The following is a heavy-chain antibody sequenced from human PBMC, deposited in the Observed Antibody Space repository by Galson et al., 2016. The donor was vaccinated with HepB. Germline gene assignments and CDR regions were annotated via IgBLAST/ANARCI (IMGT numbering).Heavy chain of an antibody. Sequence: SLRLSCAASGFNVGNYALSWVRQAPGKGLEWVATLSDTGTRRDYEDSVKGRFTISRDRSKNTLDVQMNSLRAEDTGAYYCAKLGEGIGWYVHHWGQGTLVTVSS. CDR2: LSDTGTRR. V-gene: IGHV3-23*01. D-gene: IGHD6-19*01. J-gene: IGHJ1*01. CDR1: GFNVGNYA. CDR3: AKLGEGIGWYVHH.